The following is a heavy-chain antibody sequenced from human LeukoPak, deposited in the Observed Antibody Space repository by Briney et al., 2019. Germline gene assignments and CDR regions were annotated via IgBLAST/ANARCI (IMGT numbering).Heavy chain of an antibody. D-gene: IGHD6-25*01. Sequence: GGSLRLSCAASGFTFSSYDMSWVRQAPGKGLEWVSGISGDGDSAYYADSVKGRFTVSRDTSKNTLYLQMSSLRAEDTAVYYCLLAARDYWGQGTLVTVSS. J-gene: IGHJ4*02. CDR2: ISGDGDSA. CDR1: GFTFSSYD. CDR3: LLAARDY. V-gene: IGHV3-23*01.